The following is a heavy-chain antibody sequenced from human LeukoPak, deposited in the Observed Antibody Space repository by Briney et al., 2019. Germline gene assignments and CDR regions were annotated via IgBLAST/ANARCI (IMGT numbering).Heavy chain of an antibody. Sequence: SETLSLTCAVYGGSFIGYDWTWIRQPPGKGLEWIGEINHSGGTNYNPSLKSRVTISVDTSKNQFSLKLSSVSAADTAVYYCASLARGGNWFDPWGQGTLVTVSS. CDR1: GGSFIGYD. D-gene: IGHD6-6*01. J-gene: IGHJ5*02. CDR3: ASLARGGNWFDP. V-gene: IGHV4-34*01. CDR2: INHSGGT.